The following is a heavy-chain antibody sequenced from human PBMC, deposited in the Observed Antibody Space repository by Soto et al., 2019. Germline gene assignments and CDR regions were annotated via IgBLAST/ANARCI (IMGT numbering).Heavy chain of an antibody. CDR3: AREGSLYNDYISNCADY. CDR2: ISTTSSYI. CDR1: GFTFSSYS. D-gene: IGHD4-4*01. V-gene: IGHV3-21*01. Sequence: EVQLVGSGGGLVKPGGSLRLSCEASGFTFSSYSMIWVRQAPGKGLEWVSSISTTSSYIYYADSVKGRFTISRDNAKNSLYLLMNSLRAEDTAVYYCAREGSLYNDYISNCADYWGQGTLVTVSS. J-gene: IGHJ4*02.